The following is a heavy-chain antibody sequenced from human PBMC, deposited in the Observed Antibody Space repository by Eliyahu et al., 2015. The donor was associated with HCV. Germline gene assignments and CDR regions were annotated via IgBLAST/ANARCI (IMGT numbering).Heavy chain of an antibody. D-gene: IGHD3-22*01. CDR2: ISWNSGSI. V-gene: IGHV3-9*01. J-gene: IGHJ4*02. CDR1: XFTFDDYA. Sequence: EVQLVESGGGLVQPGRSLRLSCAASXFTFDDYAMHWVRQAPGQGLVWVSGISWNSGSIGYADSVKGRFTISRDNAKNSLYLQMNSLRAEDTALYYCAKDMARYDSSGYFSGADYWGQGTLVTVSS. CDR3: AKDMARYDSSGYFSGADY.